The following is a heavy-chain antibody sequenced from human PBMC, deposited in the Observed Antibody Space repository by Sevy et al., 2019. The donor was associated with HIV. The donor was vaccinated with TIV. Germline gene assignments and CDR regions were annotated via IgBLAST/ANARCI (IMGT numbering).Heavy chain of an antibody. V-gene: IGHV3-7*01. CDR1: GFTFSPYW. Sequence: GGSLRLSCEASGFTFSPYWMTWVRQAPGKGLEWVVNIRPDGSYKYYVNSVKGRFTISRDNAKNSLYLQMNSLRADDTAMYYCASGVGLDRWGQGALVTVSS. J-gene: IGHJ5*02. CDR3: ASGVGLDR. CDR2: IRPDGSYK. D-gene: IGHD1-26*01.